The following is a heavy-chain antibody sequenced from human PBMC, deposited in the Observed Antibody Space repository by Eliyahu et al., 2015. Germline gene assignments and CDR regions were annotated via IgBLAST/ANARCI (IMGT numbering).Heavy chain of an antibody. D-gene: IGHD2-2*01. V-gene: IGHV4-34*01. J-gene: IGHJ4*02. CDR2: INHSGST. CDR3: ARGPRWLHYCSSTSCYGSGYFDY. Sequence: GEINHSGSTNYNPSLKSRVTISVDTSKNQFSLKMRSVTAADTAVYYCARGPRWLHYCSSTSCYGSGYFDYWGQGTLVTVSS.